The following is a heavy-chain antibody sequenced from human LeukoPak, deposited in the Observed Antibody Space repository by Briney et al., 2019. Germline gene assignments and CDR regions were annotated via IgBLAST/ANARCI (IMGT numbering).Heavy chain of an antibody. D-gene: IGHD6-6*01. J-gene: IGHJ4*02. CDR2: IKQDGSEK. CDR3: ARGSWYSSSYFDY. V-gene: IGHV3-7*01. Sequence: WGSLRLSCAASGFTFSSYEMSWVRQAPGKGLEWVANIKQDGSEKYYVDSVKGRFTISRDNAKNSLYVQMNSLRAEDTAVYYCARGSWYSSSYFDYWGQGTLVTVSS. CDR1: GFTFSSYE.